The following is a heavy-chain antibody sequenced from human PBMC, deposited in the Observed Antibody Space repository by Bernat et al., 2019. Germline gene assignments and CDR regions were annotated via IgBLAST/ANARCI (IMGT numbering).Heavy chain of an antibody. CDR3: ARDGLSSSSWPYYYYYYGMDV. Sequence: QVQLVESGGGVVQPGRSLRLSCAASGFTFSSYGMHWVRQAPGKGLEWVAVIWYDGSNKYYADSVKGRFTISRDNSKNTLYLQMNSLRAEDTAVYYCARDGLSSSSWPYYYYYYGMDVWGQGTTVTVSS. V-gene: IGHV3-33*01. D-gene: IGHD6-13*01. J-gene: IGHJ6*02. CDR2: IWYDGSNK. CDR1: GFTFSSYG.